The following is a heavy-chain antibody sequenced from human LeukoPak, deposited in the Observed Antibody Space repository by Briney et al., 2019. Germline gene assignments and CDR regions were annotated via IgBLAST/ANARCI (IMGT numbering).Heavy chain of an antibody. J-gene: IGHJ4*02. Sequence: GESLKISCKGSGYSFTSYWIGWVRQMPGKGLEWMGIIYPGDSDTRYSPSFQGQATISADKSISTAYLQWSSLKASDTAMYYCARLGSYDFWSGYPSGFDYWGQGTLVTVSS. CDR1: GYSFTSYW. V-gene: IGHV5-51*01. CDR3: ARLGSYDFWSGYPSGFDY. CDR2: IYPGDSDT. D-gene: IGHD3-3*01.